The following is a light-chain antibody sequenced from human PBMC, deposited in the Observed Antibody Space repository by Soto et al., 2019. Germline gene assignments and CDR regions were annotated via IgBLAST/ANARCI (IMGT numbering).Light chain of an antibody. J-gene: IGKJ1*01. V-gene: IGKV3D-20*02. CDR1: QSVSSRY. CDR3: QQRSNWPT. Sequence: VLTQXPXPLXLXXXETSSPXXRASQSVSSRYLAWYQQKSGQAPRLLIYDASNRATGIPARFSGSGSGTDFTLTISSLEPEDFAVYYCQQRSNWPTFGQGTKVDIK. CDR2: DAS.